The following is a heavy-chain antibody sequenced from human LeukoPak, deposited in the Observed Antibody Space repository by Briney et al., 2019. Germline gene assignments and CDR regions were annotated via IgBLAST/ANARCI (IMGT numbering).Heavy chain of an antibody. CDR1: GGSISSGDYY. V-gene: IGHV4-30-4*08. CDR2: IYYSGST. J-gene: IGHJ4*02. Sequence: PSQTLSLTCTVSGGSISSGDYYWSWIRQPPGKGLEWIGYIYYSGSTYYNPSLKSRVTISVDTSKNQFSLKLSSVTAADTAVYYCARGGDIVGATGFDYWGQGTLVTVS. D-gene: IGHD1-26*01. CDR3: ARGGDIVGATGFDY.